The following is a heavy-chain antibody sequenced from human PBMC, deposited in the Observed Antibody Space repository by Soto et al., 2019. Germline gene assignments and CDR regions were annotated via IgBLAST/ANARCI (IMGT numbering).Heavy chain of an antibody. J-gene: IGHJ6*02. CDR1: GCTFSSYA. D-gene: IGHD3-10*01. CDR2: IIPIFGTA. Sequence: SVKVSCKASGCTFSSYAISWVRQAPGQGLEWMGGIIPIFGTANYAQKFQGRVTTTADESTSTAYMELSSLRSEDTGVYYCARGDFRGVITYYYYGMDVWGQGTTVTSP. CDR3: ARGDFRGVITYYYYGMDV. V-gene: IGHV1-69*13.